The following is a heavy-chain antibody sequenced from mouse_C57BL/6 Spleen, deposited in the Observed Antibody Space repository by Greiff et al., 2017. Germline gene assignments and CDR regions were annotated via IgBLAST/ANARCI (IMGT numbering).Heavy chain of an antibody. CDR2: IRNKANGYTT. V-gene: IGHV7-3*01. CDR3: ERCPRYGSSYVRYAMDY. Sequence: EVQLVESGGGLVQPGGSLSLSCAASGFTFTDYYMSWVRQPPGKALEWLGFIRNKANGYTTEYSASVKGRFTISRDNSQSTLNLQMNALRAEDSATYYCERCPRYGSSYVRYAMDYWGQGTSVTVSS. CDR1: GFTFTDYY. J-gene: IGHJ4*01. D-gene: IGHD1-1*01.